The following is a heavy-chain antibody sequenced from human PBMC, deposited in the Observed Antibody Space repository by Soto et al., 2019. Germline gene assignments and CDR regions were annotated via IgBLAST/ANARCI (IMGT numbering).Heavy chain of an antibody. Sequence: PGESLKISCKGSGYSFTSYWIGWVRQMPGKGLEWMGIIYPGDSDTRYSPSFQGQVTISADMSISTAYLQWSSLKASDTAMYYCARRGGGSSWDYYYYYGMDVWGQGTTVTVSS. CDR3: ARRGGGSSWDYYYYYGMDV. V-gene: IGHV5-51*01. J-gene: IGHJ6*02. CDR1: GYSFTSYW. CDR2: IYPGDSDT. D-gene: IGHD2-15*01.